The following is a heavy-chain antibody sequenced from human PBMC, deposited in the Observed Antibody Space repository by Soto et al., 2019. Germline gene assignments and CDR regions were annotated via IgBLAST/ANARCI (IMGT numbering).Heavy chain of an antibody. CDR3: ARGKYYDFWSGYYPTDNWFDP. J-gene: IGHJ5*02. CDR1: GFTCSSYA. D-gene: IGHD3-3*01. Sequence: HPGGSLRLSCAASGFTCSSYAMHWVRQPPGNGLERVAVISYDGSNKYYADSVKGRFTTSIDNSKNTLYLQMNSLRAEDTAVYYCARGKYYDFWSGYYPTDNWFDPWGQGTLVTVSS. CDR2: ISYDGSNK. V-gene: IGHV3-30-3*01.